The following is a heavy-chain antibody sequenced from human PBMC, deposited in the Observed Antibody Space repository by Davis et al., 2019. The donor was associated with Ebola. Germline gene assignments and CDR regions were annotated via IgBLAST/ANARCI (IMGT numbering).Heavy chain of an antibody. V-gene: IGHV3-48*02. CDR1: GFTFSKHP. CDR3: ARDPNWGFDS. J-gene: IGHJ4*02. CDR2: INSGGSYI. Sequence: PGGSLRLSCAASGFTFSKHPMTWVRQAPGKGLEWVSHINSGGSYISYTDSVKGRFIISRDDAKSTVYLQMNSLRDEDTAVYYCARDPNWGFDSWGQGTLVTVSS. D-gene: IGHD7-27*01.